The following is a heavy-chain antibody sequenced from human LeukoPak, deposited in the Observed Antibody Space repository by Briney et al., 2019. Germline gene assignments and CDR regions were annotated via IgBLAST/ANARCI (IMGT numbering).Heavy chain of an antibody. V-gene: IGHV1-18*01. J-gene: IGHJ4*02. CDR3: ARDFYALGMATTQGY. D-gene: IGHD5-24*01. CDR2: ISAYNGNT. Sequence: GASVKVSCKASGYTFTSYGISWVRQAPGQGLEWMGWISAYNGNTNYAQKLQGRVTMTTDTSTSTAYMELRSLRSDDTAVYYCARDFYALGMATTQGYWGQGTLVTVSS. CDR1: GYTFTSYG.